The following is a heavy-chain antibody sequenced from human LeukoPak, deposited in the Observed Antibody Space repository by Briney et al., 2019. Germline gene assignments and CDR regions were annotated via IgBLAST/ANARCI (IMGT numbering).Heavy chain of an antibody. CDR2: ISYDGSNK. D-gene: IGHD6-6*01. CDR1: GFTFSSYA. CDR3: AKVVDSSSSLDLDY. Sequence: PGGSLRLSCAASGFTFSSYAMSWVRQAPGKGLEWVAVISYDGSNKYYADSVKGRFTISRDNSKNTLYLQMNSLRAEDTAVYYCAKVVDSSSSLDLDYWGQGTLVTVSS. V-gene: IGHV3-30*18. J-gene: IGHJ4*02.